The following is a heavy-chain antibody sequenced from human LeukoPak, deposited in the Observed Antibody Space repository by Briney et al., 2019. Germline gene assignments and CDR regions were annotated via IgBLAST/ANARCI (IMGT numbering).Heavy chain of an antibody. CDR3: ARDVPPGGYDSTS. Sequence: PSQTLSLTCTVSGGSISSYYWSWIRQPPGKGLEWIGYIYYSGSTNYSPSLKSRVTISVDTSKNQFSLKLSSVTAADTAVYYCARDVPPGGYDSTSWGQGTLVTVSS. V-gene: IGHV4-59*01. CDR1: GGSISSYY. CDR2: IYYSGST. J-gene: IGHJ5*02. D-gene: IGHD3-22*01.